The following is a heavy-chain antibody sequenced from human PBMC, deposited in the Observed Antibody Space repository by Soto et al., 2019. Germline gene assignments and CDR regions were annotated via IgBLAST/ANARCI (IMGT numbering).Heavy chain of an antibody. Sequence: EVQLLESGGGLVQPGGSLRLSCAASGFTFSSYAMRWVRQAPVKGLEWVSAISGSGGSTYYADSVKGRFTISRDNSKNTLYLQMNSLRAEDTAVYYCARRGSGSYFDYSGPGTLVTVSS. CDR2: ISGSGGST. J-gene: IGHJ4*02. CDR1: GFTFSSYA. D-gene: IGHD1-26*01. CDR3: ARRGSGSYFDY. V-gene: IGHV3-23*01.